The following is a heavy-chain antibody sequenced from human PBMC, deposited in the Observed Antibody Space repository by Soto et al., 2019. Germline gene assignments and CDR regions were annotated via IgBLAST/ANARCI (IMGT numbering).Heavy chain of an antibody. CDR2: TRSNGEYT. Sequence: GGSLRLSSAGPGFNCSNYAMTWVRQAPGKGLQWVSTTRSNGEYTYYADSVQGRFTVSRDNSQNALLLEMSSLRAEDTAVYYCAKESMSVAVSASRVYGMDVWGQGTTVTVSS. CDR3: AKESMSVAVSASRVYGMDV. V-gene: IGHV3-23*01. J-gene: IGHJ6*02. CDR1: GFNCSNYA. D-gene: IGHD6-6*01.